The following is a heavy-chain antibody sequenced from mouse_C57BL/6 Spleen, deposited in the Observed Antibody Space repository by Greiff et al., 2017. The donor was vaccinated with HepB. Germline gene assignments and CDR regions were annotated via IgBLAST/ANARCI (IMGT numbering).Heavy chain of an antibody. J-gene: IGHJ2*01. CDR3: ARREAYYGSSYGY. CDR1: GYAFSSYW. D-gene: IGHD1-1*01. V-gene: IGHV1-80*01. Sequence: QVQLKQSGAELVKPGASVKISCKASGYAFSSYWMNWVKQRPGKGLEWIGQIYPGDGDTNYNGKFKGKATLTADKSSSTAYMQLSSLTSEDSAVYVCARREAYYGSSYGYWGQGTTLTVSS. CDR2: IYPGDGDT.